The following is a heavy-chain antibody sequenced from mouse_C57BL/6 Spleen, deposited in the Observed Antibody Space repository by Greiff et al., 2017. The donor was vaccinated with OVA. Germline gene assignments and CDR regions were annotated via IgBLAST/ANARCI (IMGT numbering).Heavy chain of an antibody. Sequence: QVQLQQPGAELVRPGSSVKLSCKASGYTFTSYWMHWVKQRPIQGLEWIGNIDPSDSETHYNQKFKDKATLTVDESSSTAYMQLSSLTSEDSAVYYCAREGIYGNFDYWGQGTTLTVSS. J-gene: IGHJ2*01. D-gene: IGHD2-1*01. CDR1: GYTFTSYW. CDR2: IDPSDSET. CDR3: AREGIYGNFDY. V-gene: IGHV1-52*01.